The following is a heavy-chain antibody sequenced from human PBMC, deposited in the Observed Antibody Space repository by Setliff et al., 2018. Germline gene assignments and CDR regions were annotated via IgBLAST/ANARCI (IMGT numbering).Heavy chain of an antibody. J-gene: IGHJ5*01. D-gene: IGHD1-1*01. CDR3: ASRTTGPGGWFDY. CDR2: INHTGGT. CDR1: GGSFSGSF. Sequence: SETLSLTCAVYGGSFSGSFWSWIRQPPGKGLEWIGEINHTGGTNYTPSLKSRVTISVDTSKNQFSLRLTSVTAADTAIYYCASRTTGPGGWFDYWGQGALVTVSS. V-gene: IGHV4-34*01.